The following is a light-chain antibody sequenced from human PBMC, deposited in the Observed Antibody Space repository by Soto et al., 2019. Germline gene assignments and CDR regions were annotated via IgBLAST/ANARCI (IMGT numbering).Light chain of an antibody. V-gene: IGKV3-11*01. Sequence: EIVLTHSQATLCFSPGESGTLXSRASQSVSSYLAWYQQKPGQAPRLLIYDSSNRATGIPARFSGSGSGTDFTLTISRLEPEDFAVYYCQQYGSSGTFGQGTKVDI. CDR1: QSVSSY. CDR2: DSS. CDR3: QQYGSSGT. J-gene: IGKJ1*01.